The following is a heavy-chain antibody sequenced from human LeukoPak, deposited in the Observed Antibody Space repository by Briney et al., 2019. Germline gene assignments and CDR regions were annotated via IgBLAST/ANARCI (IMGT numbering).Heavy chain of an antibody. Sequence: SETLSLTCTVSGGSISSYYWSWIRQPPGKGLEWIGYIYYSGSTNYNPSLKSRVTISVDTSKNQFSLKLSSVTAADTAVYYCARQYSSGWYEIDYWGQGTLVTVSS. CDR3: ARQYSSGWYEIDY. CDR2: IYYSGST. V-gene: IGHV4-59*12. CDR1: GGSISSYY. D-gene: IGHD6-19*01. J-gene: IGHJ4*02.